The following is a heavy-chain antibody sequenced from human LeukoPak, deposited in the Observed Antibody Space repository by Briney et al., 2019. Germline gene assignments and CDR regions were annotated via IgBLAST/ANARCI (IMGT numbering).Heavy chain of an antibody. D-gene: IGHD4-17*01. CDR3: ARVGRYGDTRGAFDI. J-gene: IGHJ3*02. Sequence: ASVKVSCKASGYTFTSYGISWVRQAPGQGLEWMGWISAYNGNTNYAQKLQGRVTMTTDTSTSTAYMELSSLRSEDTAVYYCARVGRYGDTRGAFDIWGQGTMVTVSS. V-gene: IGHV1-18*01. CDR2: ISAYNGNT. CDR1: GYTFTSYG.